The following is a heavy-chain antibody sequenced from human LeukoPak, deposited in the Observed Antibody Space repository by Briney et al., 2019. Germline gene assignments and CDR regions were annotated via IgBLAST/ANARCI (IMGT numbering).Heavy chain of an antibody. CDR3: ARGDNSIASFDY. Sequence: SETLSLTCTVSGGSISSYYWSWIRQPPGKGLEWIGYIYYSGSTTYNPSLKSRVTMSVDTSKNQFSLNLNSVTAADTAVYYCARGDNSIASFDYWGQGTLVTVSS. CDR1: GGSISSYY. V-gene: IGHV4-59*12. CDR2: IYYSGST. J-gene: IGHJ4*02. D-gene: IGHD4-23*01.